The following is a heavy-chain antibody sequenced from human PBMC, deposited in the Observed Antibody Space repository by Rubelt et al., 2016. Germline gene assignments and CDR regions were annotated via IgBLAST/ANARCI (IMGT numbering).Heavy chain of an antibody. J-gene: IGHJ4*02. CDR2: IYYTGST. CDR1: GGSISSSSYY. CDR3: ASIDFWSGYPLDY. D-gene: IGHD3-3*01. Sequence: QLQLQESGPGLVKPSETLSLTCTVSGGSISSSSYYWGWIRQPPGKGLEWIGSIYYTGSTYSNPSLKSRVTISVDTSKNQFSLKLSSVTAADTAVYYCASIDFWSGYPLDYWGQGTLVTVSS. V-gene: IGHV4-39*07.